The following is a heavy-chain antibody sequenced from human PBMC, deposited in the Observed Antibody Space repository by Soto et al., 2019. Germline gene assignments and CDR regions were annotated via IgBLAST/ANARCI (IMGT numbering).Heavy chain of an antibody. D-gene: IGHD1-26*01. J-gene: IGHJ6*02. CDR3: AREATAYYDYYGMDV. CDR1: GYTFTSYG. CDR2: ISAYNGNT. Sequence: HVQLLQSGADVKKHGASVNVSSYASGYTFTSYGISWVRQAPGLGLEWMGWISAYNGNTNYAQKLQGRVTMTTDTSTSTAYMELRSLRSDDTAVYYCAREATAYYDYYGMDVGGQGTTVTVSS. V-gene: IGHV1-18*01.